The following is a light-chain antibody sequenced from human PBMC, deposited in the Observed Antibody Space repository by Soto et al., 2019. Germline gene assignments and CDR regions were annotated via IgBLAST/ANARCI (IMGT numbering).Light chain of an antibody. CDR3: QQGSHWPPV. CDR2: GAR. Sequence: EIALTQSPATVALSPGERVTLSCRASQTIWSNLAWYQQKSGQGPRLIIYGARNRATGIPARFSGSGAGTDFTLTISSLEPEDSGIYYCQQGSHWPPVFGGGTKLEI. V-gene: IGKV3-11*01. J-gene: IGKJ4*01. CDR1: QTIWSN.